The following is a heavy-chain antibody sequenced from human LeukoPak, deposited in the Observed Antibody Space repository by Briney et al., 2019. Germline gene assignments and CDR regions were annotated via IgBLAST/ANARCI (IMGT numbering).Heavy chain of an antibody. D-gene: IGHD3-22*01. V-gene: IGHV4-39*07. J-gene: IGHJ4*02. CDR2: IYYSGST. CDR1: GGSISSSRYY. CDR3: ARGSDITMIVPLDY. Sequence: SETLSLTCTVSGGSISSSRYYWGWIRQPPGKGLEWIGSIYYSGSTYFNPSLKSRVTISVDTSKNQFSLKLSSVTAADTAVYYCARGSDITMIVPLDYWGQGTLVTVSS.